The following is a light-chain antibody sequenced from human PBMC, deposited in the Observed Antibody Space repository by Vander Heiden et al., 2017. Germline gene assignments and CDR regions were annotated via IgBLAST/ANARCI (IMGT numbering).Light chain of an antibody. V-gene: IGLV1-40*01. CDR2: GNS. J-gene: IGLJ2*01. CDR3: QSYDSSRSGPVV. CDR1: SSNIGAGYD. Sequence: QSVLTQPPSVSGAPGQRVTISCTGSSSNIGAGYDVHWYQQLPGTAPNLLIYGNSNRPSGVPDRFSGSKSGTSASLAITGLQAEEEADYYCQSYDSSRSGPVVFGGGTKLTVL.